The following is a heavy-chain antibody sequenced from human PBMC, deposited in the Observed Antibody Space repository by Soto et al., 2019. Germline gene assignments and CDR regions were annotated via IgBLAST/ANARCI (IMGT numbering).Heavy chain of an antibody. Sequence: PGGSLRLSCAASGFTFSSYGMHWVRQAPGKGLEWVAVIWYDGSNKYYADSVKGRFTISRDNSKNTLYLQMNSLRAEDTAVYYCARAVKGSGGFDPWGQGTLVTVSS. D-gene: IGHD6-19*01. V-gene: IGHV3-33*01. CDR2: IWYDGSNK. CDR1: GFTFSSYG. CDR3: ARAVKGSGGFDP. J-gene: IGHJ5*02.